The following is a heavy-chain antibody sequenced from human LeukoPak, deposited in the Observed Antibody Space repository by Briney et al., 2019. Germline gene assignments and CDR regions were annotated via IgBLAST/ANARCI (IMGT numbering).Heavy chain of an antibody. Sequence: SETLSLTCTVSGGSISSSSYYSGWIRQPPGKGLEWIVSIYYSGSTYYNPSLKSRVTISVDTSKNQFSLKLSSVTAADTAVYYCARLLTMARGVINWFDPWGQGTLVTVSS. D-gene: IGHD3-10*01. CDR2: IYYSGST. V-gene: IGHV4-39*01. CDR3: ARLLTMARGVINWFDP. CDR1: GGSISSSSYY. J-gene: IGHJ5*02.